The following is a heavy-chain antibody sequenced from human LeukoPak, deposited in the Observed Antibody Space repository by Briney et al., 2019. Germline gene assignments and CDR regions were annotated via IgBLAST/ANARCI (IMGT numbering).Heavy chain of an antibody. Sequence: EASVKVSCKASGYTFTGYYMHWVRQAPGQGLEWMGWINPNSGGTNYAQKFRGRVTMTRDTSISTAYMELSRLRSDDTAVYYCARYYYDSSGLNWFDPWGQGTLVTVSS. J-gene: IGHJ5*02. CDR3: ARYYYDSSGLNWFDP. D-gene: IGHD3-22*01. CDR1: GYTFTGYY. CDR2: INPNSGGT. V-gene: IGHV1-2*02.